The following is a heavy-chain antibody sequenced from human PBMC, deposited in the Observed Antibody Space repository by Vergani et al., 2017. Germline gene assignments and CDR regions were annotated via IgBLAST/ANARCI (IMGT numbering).Heavy chain of an antibody. CDR1: GYTFTGYY. CDR3: ARDNFWSGYSSRSDDY. Sequence: QVQLVQSGAEVKKPGASVKVSCKASGYTFTGYYMHWVRQAPGQGLEWMGWIVVGSGNTNYAQKFQGRVTITADKSTSTAYMELSSLRSEDTAVYYCARDNFWSGYSSRSDDYWGQGTLVTVSS. CDR2: IVVGSGNT. D-gene: IGHD3-3*01. V-gene: IGHV1-2*02. J-gene: IGHJ4*02.